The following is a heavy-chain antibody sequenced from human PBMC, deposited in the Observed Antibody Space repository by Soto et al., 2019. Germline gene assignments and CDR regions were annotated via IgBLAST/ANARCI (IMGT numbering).Heavy chain of an antibody. D-gene: IGHD2-15*01. Sequence: GGSLILSCVVSEFNFSYYSMNWVRQAPGKGTDWISYISNSSHNIYSSDSVQGRAIISRDNAKHSLYLQLTSLRADDTPVSYYTRDSGHPLFGQDAFDFWGHGTMVTVSS. V-gene: IGHV3-48*01. CDR1: EFNFSYYS. J-gene: IGHJ3*01. CDR2: ISNSSHNI. CDR3: TRDSGHPLFGQDAFDF.